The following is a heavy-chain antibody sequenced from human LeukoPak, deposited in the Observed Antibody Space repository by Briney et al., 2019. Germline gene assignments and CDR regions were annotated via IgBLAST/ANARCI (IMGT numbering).Heavy chain of an antibody. CDR2: INPSGGST. V-gene: IGHV1-46*01. Sequence: AASVTVSFKASGYTFTMYYMHWVRQAPGQGVGWMGIINPSGGSTSYEQKFQGRVTMNRETATSTVYMEVSRQRSEDTAVYYCARGRRITMVRGVIITYSFDYWGQGTLVTVSS. J-gene: IGHJ4*02. CDR3: ARGRRITMVRGVIITYSFDY. CDR1: GYTFTMYY. D-gene: IGHD3-10*01.